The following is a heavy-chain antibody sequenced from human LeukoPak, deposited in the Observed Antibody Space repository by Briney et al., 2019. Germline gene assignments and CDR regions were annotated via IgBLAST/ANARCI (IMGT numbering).Heavy chain of an antibody. CDR1: GGSISSENW. CDR2: IYHRGLT. V-gene: IGHV4-4*02. Sequence: SETLSLTCGVSGGSISSENWWSWVRQAPGKGPEWIAEIYHRGLTNYSPSPRSRVIISMDKSRNQFSLRVSCVTAADTAVYFCARGGGYYFDYWGQGALVTVSS. CDR3: ARGGGYYFDY. D-gene: IGHD3-16*01. J-gene: IGHJ4*02.